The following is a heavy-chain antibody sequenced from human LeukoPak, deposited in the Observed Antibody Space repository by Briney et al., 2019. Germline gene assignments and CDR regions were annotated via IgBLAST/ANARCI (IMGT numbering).Heavy chain of an antibody. CDR1: GGSFSGYY. D-gene: IGHD3-16*01. Sequence: PSETLSLTCAVYGGSFSGYYWSWIRQPPGKGLEWIGEINHSGSTNYNPSLKSRVTISVDTSKNQFSLKLSSVTAADTAVYYCARNPPLGNWFDPWGQGTLVTVSS. J-gene: IGHJ5*02. V-gene: IGHV4-34*01. CDR2: INHSGST. CDR3: ARNPPLGNWFDP.